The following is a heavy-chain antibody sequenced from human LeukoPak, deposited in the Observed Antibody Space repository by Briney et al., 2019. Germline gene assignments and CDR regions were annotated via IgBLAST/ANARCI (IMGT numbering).Heavy chain of an antibody. J-gene: IGHJ3*02. CDR3: IREFDYMSAI. Sequence: PGGSRRLSCAPSGFTFSNNYMDWVRQAPRKGLDWVGRIKNKDNSLATEYAASVKDRFTISRDDSKDSLYLQMNSLKDEETPTYNCIREFDYMSAIRGHRKLFSVSS. V-gene: IGHV3-72*01. CDR1: GFTFSNNY. D-gene: IGHD3-10*01. CDR2: IKNKDNSLAT.